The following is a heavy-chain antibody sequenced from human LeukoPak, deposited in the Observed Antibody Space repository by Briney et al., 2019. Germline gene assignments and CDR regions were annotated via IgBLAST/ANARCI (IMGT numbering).Heavy chain of an antibody. V-gene: IGHV3-23*01. Sequence: GGSLRLSCAASGFSFSSYEMNWVRQAPGKGLEWVSYISASGTTIYYADSVKGRFTISRDNSKNTLYLQMNSLRAEDTAVYYCAKDWRTGNHYDYWGQGTLVTVSS. J-gene: IGHJ4*02. D-gene: IGHD3/OR15-3a*01. CDR2: ISASGTTI. CDR3: AKDWRTGNHYDY. CDR1: GFSFSSYE.